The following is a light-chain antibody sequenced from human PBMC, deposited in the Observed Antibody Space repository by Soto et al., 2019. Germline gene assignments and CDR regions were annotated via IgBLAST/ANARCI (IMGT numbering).Light chain of an antibody. CDR2: DVI. J-gene: IGLJ2*01. CDR1: SSDVGAYNY. CDR3: SSYTTSTTVI. V-gene: IGLV2-14*01. Sequence: QSALTQPASVSGSPGQSITISCTGTSSDVGAYNYVSWYQQHPGKAPKLMIYDVIKRPAGVSYRFSASKSGNPASLTISGLQAEDEADYYCSSYTTSTTVIFGGGTKLTVL.